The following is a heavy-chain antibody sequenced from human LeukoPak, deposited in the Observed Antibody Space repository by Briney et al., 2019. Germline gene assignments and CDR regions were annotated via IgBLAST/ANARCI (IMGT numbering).Heavy chain of an antibody. D-gene: IGHD2-21*02. V-gene: IGHV3-53*01. Sequence: GGSLRLSCAASGFTVSTNYMSWVRQAPGKGLECVSIIYRGVSTYYADSVKGRFTISRDNYKNTLYLQMNTLRAEDTAVYYCARVRDHSGDADAFGIWGQGTMVTVSS. CDR2: IYRGVST. CDR1: GFTVSTNY. J-gene: IGHJ3*02. CDR3: ARVRDHSGDADAFGI.